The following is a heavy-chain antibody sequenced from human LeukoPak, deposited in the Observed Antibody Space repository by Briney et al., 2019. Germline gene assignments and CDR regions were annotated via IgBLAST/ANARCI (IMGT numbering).Heavy chain of an antibody. V-gene: IGHV4-61*01. D-gene: IGHD5-12*01. CDR3: AGETIASGYTLDFDY. Sequence: SETLSLTCTVSGGSVSSGSYYWSWIRQPPGKGLEWIGYIYYSGSTNYNPSLKSRVTISVDTSKNQFSLKLSSVTAADTAVYYCAGETIASGYTLDFDYWGQGTLVTVSS. CDR2: IYYSGST. J-gene: IGHJ4*02. CDR1: GGSVSSGSYY.